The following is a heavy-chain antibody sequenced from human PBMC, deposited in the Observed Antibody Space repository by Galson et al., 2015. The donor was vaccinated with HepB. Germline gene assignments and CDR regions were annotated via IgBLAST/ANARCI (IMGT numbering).Heavy chain of an antibody. D-gene: IGHD5-24*01. Sequence: SLRLSCAASGFAFSSFGMHWVRQAPGKGLEWVAFIRFDGSKTYYGDSVKGRFTISRDNSKNTLYLQMNSLRAEDTAVHYCAKDEGDGYRNYGMDVWGQGTPVTVSS. CDR3: AKDEGDGYRNYGMDV. V-gene: IGHV3-30*02. CDR1: GFAFSSFG. J-gene: IGHJ6*02. CDR2: IRFDGSKT.